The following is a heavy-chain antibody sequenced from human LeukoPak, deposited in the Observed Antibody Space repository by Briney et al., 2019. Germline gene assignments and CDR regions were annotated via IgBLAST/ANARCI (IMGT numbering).Heavy chain of an antibody. CDR3: PKDRARYGRGWPGLDY. CDR1: GFTFSSYW. D-gene: IGHD6-19*01. J-gene: IGHJ4*02. Sequence: GGSLRLSCAASGFTFSSYWMHWVRHAPGKGLVWVSRIKNDGSSTTYADSVKGRFTISRDKSKNTLFLQMNSLRTDDSAVYYCPKDRARYGRGWPGLDYWGQGTLVSVSS. CDR2: IKNDGSST. V-gene: IGHV3-74*01.